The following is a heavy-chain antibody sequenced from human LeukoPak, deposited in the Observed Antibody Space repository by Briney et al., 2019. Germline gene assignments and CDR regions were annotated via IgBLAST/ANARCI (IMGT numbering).Heavy chain of an antibody. Sequence: PGGSLRLSCAASGFTFSRYWMHWVRQAPGKGLVWVSRINSDGSSTTYADSVKGRFTISRDNAKNTLYLQMNSLRAEDTAVYYCVREPQAEYYFDYWGQGTLVTVPS. D-gene: IGHD1-14*01. CDR2: INSDGSST. V-gene: IGHV3-74*01. CDR3: VREPQAEYYFDY. CDR1: GFTFSRYW. J-gene: IGHJ4*02.